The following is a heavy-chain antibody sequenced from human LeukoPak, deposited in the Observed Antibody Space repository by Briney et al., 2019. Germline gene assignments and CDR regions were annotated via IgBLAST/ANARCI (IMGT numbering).Heavy chain of an antibody. CDR2: INHSGST. Sequence: SETLSLTCAVYGGSFSGYYWSWIRQPPGKGLEWIGEINHSGSTNYNPSLKSRVTISVDTSKNQFSLKLNSVTAADTAVYYCARVTGYMIEDYFDYWGQGTLVTVS. CDR3: ARVTGYMIEDYFDY. D-gene: IGHD3-9*01. J-gene: IGHJ4*02. V-gene: IGHV4-34*01. CDR1: GGSFSGYY.